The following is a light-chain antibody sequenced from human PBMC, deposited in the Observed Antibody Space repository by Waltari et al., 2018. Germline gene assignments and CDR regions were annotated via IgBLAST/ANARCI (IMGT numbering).Light chain of an antibody. Sequence: QLVLTQSPSASASLGASIKLTCTLSSGHSSNIIAWLQPQPERGPRYLMKVNSDGTHSKGDDIPGRFSGSSSGAERYLTISSLQSEDEADYYVQTGGHGTWVFGGGTKVTVL. CDR1: SGHSSNI. J-gene: IGLJ3*02. CDR3: QTGGHGTWV. V-gene: IGLV4-69*01. CDR2: VNSDGTH.